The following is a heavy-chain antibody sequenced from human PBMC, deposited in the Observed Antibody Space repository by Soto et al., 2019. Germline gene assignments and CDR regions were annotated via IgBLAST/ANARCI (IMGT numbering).Heavy chain of an antibody. CDR2: IWYDGSNK. J-gene: IGHJ4*02. CDR1: GFTFSTYG. Sequence: QVQLVESGGGVVQPGKSLRLSCAASGFTFSTYGMHWVRQAPGKGLEWVAVIWYDGSNKYHGDSLKGRFTISRDNSKNTLYLQIKNLRAEDTAVYYCGRDGALGDTAVVDSWGQGTLVTVSS. D-gene: IGHD5-18*01. V-gene: IGHV3-33*01. CDR3: GRDGALGDTAVVDS.